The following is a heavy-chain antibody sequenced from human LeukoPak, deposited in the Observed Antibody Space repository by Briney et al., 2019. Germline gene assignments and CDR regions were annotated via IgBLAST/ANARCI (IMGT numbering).Heavy chain of an antibody. CDR2: ISYDGSNK. Sequence: GGSLRLSCAASGFTFSSYGMHWVRQAPGKGLEWVAVISYDGSNKYYADSVKGRFIISRDNSKNTVYLQMNSLRAEDTAIYYCAKGRSGSHYDAFDVWGQGTMVTVSS. J-gene: IGHJ3*01. CDR3: AKGRSGSHYDAFDV. D-gene: IGHD5-12*01. CDR1: GFTFSSYG. V-gene: IGHV3-30*18.